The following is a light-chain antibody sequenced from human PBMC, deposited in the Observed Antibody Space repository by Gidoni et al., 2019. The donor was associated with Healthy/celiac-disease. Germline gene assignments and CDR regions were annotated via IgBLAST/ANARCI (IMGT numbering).Light chain of an antibody. CDR3: QQRGNWPPIT. V-gene: IGKV3-11*01. Sequence: EIVLTQSPATLSLSPGERATLSCRASQSVSSYLACYQQKPGQAPRLLIYDASNRATGIPARFSGSGSGTDFTLTISSLEPEDFAVYYCQQRGNWPPITFGQGTRLEIK. CDR2: DAS. CDR1: QSVSSY. J-gene: IGKJ5*01.